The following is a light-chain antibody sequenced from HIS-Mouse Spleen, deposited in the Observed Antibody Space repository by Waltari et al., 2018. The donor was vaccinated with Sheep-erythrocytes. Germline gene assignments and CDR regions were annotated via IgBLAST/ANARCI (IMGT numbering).Light chain of an antibody. V-gene: IGLV5-45*01. CDR3: MIWHSSAWV. J-gene: IGLJ3*02. Sequence: LTCTLRSGINVGTYRIYWYQQKPGSPPQYLLRYKSDSDKQQGSGVPSRFSGSQDASANAGILLISGLQSEDEADYYCMIWHSSAWVFGGGTTLTVL. CDR2: YKSDSDK. CDR1: SGINVGTYR.